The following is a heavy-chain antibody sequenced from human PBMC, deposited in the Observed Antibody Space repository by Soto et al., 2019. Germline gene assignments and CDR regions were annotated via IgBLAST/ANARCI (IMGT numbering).Heavy chain of an antibody. Sequence: DVQLLESGGGLVQPEGSLRLSCAASGFTFSSYAMGWVRQGPGKGLEWVAVVSIGGSTHYADSVRGRFTISRDNSKNTLSLQMNSLTAEDTAVYFCAKRRGAGGYFDYWGQVALVTVSS. CDR1: GFTFSSYA. J-gene: IGHJ4*02. CDR2: VSIGGST. D-gene: IGHD2-15*01. V-gene: IGHV3-23*01. CDR3: AKRRGAGGYFDY.